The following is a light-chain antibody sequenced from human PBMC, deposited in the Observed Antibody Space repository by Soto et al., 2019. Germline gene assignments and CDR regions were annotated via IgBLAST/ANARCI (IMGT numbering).Light chain of an antibody. Sequence: EIVLTQSPATLSLSPGERATLSCRASQSFSSYLAWYQQKPGQAPRLLIYDASKRATGIPARFSGRGSGTDFTLTISNLEPEDFAVYYCQQRSNWPPVITFGQGTPLEIK. V-gene: IGKV3-11*01. CDR2: DAS. CDR3: QQRSNWPPVIT. J-gene: IGKJ5*01. CDR1: QSFSSY.